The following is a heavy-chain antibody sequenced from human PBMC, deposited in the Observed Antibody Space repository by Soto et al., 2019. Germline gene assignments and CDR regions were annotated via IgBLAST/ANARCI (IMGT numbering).Heavy chain of an antibody. CDR3: ARAERVVVPAATYDAFEI. CDR1: GYSFTSYW. J-gene: IGHJ3*02. V-gene: IGHV5-51*01. CDR2: IYPGDSDT. Sequence: PGESLKISCKGSGYSFTSYWIGWVRQMPVKGMEWMGIIYPGDSDTRYSPSFQGQVTISADKSISTAYLQWSSLKASDTAMYYCARAERVVVPAATYDAFEIWGQGTMVTVAS. D-gene: IGHD2-2*01.